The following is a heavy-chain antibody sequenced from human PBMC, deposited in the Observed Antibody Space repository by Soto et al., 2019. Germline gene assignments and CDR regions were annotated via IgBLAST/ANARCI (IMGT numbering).Heavy chain of an antibody. V-gene: IGHV4-4*02. J-gene: IGHJ3*02. CDR2: IFHSGST. D-gene: IGHD2-2*01. CDR1: GGSISSSHW. Sequence: SETLSLTCAVSGGSISSSHWWTWVRQPPGKGLDWIGEIFHSGSTNYNPSLRSRVTISLDKSRNHFSLTLRSVTAADTAVYYCARSTRSICFGGGAFDIWGPGTLVTVSS. CDR3: ARSTRSICFGGGAFDI.